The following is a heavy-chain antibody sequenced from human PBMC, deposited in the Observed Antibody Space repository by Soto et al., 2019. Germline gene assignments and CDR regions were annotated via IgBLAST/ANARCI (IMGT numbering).Heavy chain of an antibody. J-gene: IGHJ4*02. D-gene: IGHD1-1*01. CDR1: GGSFSSHT. CDR3: ARAQLGTPFDL. CDR2: IIPILDRA. V-gene: IGHV1-69*08. Sequence: QVQLVQSGAEVNKPGSSLKVSCKASGGSFSSHTISWVRQAPGQGLEWMGRIIPILDRANYAQKFQGRVTITADRSTSAVYMELTSLTSDDTAVYYCARAQLGTPFDLWGQGTLVTVSS.